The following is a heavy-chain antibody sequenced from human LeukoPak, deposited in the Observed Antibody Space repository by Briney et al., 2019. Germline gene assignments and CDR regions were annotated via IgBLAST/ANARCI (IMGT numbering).Heavy chain of an antibody. D-gene: IGHD4/OR15-4a*01. Sequence: PGRSLRLSCAASGFPFGTYGMPWLRQAPGKGLEWVAVIWFDGGNKYYADFVRGRFTISRDNSKNTMFLQMDSLRVEDTGIYYCARASGCYDYWGQGTLVTVSS. CDR2: IWFDGGNK. V-gene: IGHV3-33*01. CDR1: GFPFGTYG. CDR3: ARASGCYDY. J-gene: IGHJ4*02.